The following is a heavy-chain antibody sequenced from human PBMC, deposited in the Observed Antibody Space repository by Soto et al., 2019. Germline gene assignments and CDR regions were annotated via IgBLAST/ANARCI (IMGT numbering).Heavy chain of an antibody. D-gene: IGHD3-10*01. Sequence: QLQLQESGPGLVKPSETLSLTCTVSGASLNSGPYYWGWIRQPPGKGIEWIGSISYLGTTYSNPSLTGRVTISVETSNKYLSLYLRSVTAADTAVYCCANRFSGGRHRSSADDSWCQGTLVSVSS. J-gene: IGHJ4*02. CDR2: ISYLGTT. V-gene: IGHV4-39*02. CDR1: GASLNSGPYY. CDR3: ANRFSGGRHRSSADDS.